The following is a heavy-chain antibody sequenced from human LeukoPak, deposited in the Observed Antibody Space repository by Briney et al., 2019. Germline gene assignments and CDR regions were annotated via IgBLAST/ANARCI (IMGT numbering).Heavy chain of an antibody. CDR3: ARNLRTTKPGPGY. CDR2: MGPNSGNT. J-gene: IGHJ4*02. Sequence: GASVKVSCKASGYTFTSYDINWVRQATGQGLEWMGWMGPNSGNTGYAQKFQGRVTMTRNTSISTAYMELSSLRSEDTAVYYCARNLRTTKPGPGYWGQGTLVTVSS. D-gene: IGHD4-11*01. V-gene: IGHV1-8*01. CDR1: GYTFTSYD.